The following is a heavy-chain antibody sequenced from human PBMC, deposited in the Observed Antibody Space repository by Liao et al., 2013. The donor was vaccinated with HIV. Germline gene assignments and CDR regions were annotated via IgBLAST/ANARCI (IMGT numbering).Heavy chain of an antibody. J-gene: IGHJ4*02. CDR2: IYYSGST. V-gene: IGHV4-30-4*08. CDR3: AREGDDYGDYGRDFGY. D-gene: IGHD4-17*01. Sequence: QVQLQESGPGLMRPSQTLSLTCTVSGGSISSDDYFWSWIRQPPGKGLEWIGHIYYSGSTYYNPSLKSRVTISVDTSKNQFSLKLSSVTAADTAVYYCAREGDDYGDYGRDFGYWGQGILVTVSS. CDR1: GGSISSDDYF.